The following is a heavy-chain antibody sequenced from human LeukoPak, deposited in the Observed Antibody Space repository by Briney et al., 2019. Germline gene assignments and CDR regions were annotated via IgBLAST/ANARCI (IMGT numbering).Heavy chain of an antibody. J-gene: IGHJ6*03. V-gene: IGHV3-7*03. CDR1: GFTLSSYW. D-gene: IGHD4-17*01. CDR2: IKQDGSEK. Sequence: GGSLRLSCAASGFTLSSYWMSWVRQAPGKGLEWVANIKQDGSEKYYVDSVKGRFTVSRDNSKNTLYLQMNSLRAEDTAVYYCAKDLEYGDYGTMDVWGKGTTVTVSS. CDR3: AKDLEYGDYGTMDV.